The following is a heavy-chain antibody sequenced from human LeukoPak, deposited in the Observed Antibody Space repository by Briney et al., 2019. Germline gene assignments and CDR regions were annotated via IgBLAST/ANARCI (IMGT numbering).Heavy chain of an antibody. CDR1: GFTFSSYG. J-gene: IGHJ4*02. D-gene: IGHD3-3*01. CDR2: ISGSGGST. CDR3: AKDRGGFLEWLSHDY. Sequence: PGGSLRLSCAASGFTFSSYGMGWVRQSPGKGLEWVSAISGSGGSTYYADSVKGRFTISRDNAKNSLYLQMNSLRAEDTAVYYCAKDRGGFLEWLSHDYWGQGTLVTVSS. V-gene: IGHV3-23*01.